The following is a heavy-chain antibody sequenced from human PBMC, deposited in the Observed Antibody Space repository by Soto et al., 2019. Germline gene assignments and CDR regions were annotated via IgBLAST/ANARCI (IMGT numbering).Heavy chain of an antibody. CDR1: GFSLSNPKMG. V-gene: IGHV2-26*01. J-gene: IGHJ5*02. CDR2: IFSDDEY. Sequence: QVTLKESGPVLVKPTETLTLTCTVSGFSLSNPKMGVSWIRQPPGKAPEWLAHIFSDDEYSYSTSLKNRLFISKDTSKSQVVLTMTNMDTVDSATFYCARIMRDAVVDPDAIYYFAPLGQGTQVTVSS. CDR3: ARIMRDAVVDPDAIYYFAP. D-gene: IGHD2-2*02.